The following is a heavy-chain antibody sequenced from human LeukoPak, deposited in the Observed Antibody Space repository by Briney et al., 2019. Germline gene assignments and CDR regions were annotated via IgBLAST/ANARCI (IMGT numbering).Heavy chain of an antibody. V-gene: IGHV3-30*02. CDR3: AKDRGTTSFYMDV. Sequence: GGSLRLSCAASGFSFSSYWMGWVRQAPGKGLEWVAFIRYDGNNKYYADSVKGRFTISRDNSKNTLYLQLNSLRAEDTAVYYCAKDRGTTSFYMDVWGKGTTVTVSS. J-gene: IGHJ6*03. CDR2: IRYDGNNK. CDR1: GFSFSSYW. D-gene: IGHD1-26*01.